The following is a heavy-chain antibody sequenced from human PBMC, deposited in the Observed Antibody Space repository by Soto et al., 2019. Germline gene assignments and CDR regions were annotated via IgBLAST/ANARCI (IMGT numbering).Heavy chain of an antibody. J-gene: IGHJ6*02. Sequence: GGSLRLSCAASGFTFSSYWMHWVRQAPGKGLVWVSRINSDGSSTSYADSVKGRFTISRDNAKNTLYLQMNSLRAEDTAVYYCARGESPAAGTTHYYYGMDVWGQGTTVTVSS. D-gene: IGHD1-7*01. V-gene: IGHV3-74*01. CDR2: INSDGSST. CDR1: GFTFSSYW. CDR3: ARGESPAAGTTHYYYGMDV.